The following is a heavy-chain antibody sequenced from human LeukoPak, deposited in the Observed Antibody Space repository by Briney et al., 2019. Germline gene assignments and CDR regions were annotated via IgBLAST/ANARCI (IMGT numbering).Heavy chain of an antibody. D-gene: IGHD3-16*01. V-gene: IGHV1-18*04. CDR2: ISAYNGNT. CDR1: GYTFTSYG. J-gene: IGHJ5*02. Sequence: ASVKVSCNASGYTFTSYGISWVRQAPGQGLEWMGWISAYNGNTNYAQKLQGRVTMTTDTTTSTAYMELRSLRSDDTAVYYCARIRFLGGFGPWGQGTLVTVSS. CDR3: ARIRFLGGFGP.